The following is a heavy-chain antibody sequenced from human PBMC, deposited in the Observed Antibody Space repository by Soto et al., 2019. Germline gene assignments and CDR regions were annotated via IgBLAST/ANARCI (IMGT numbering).Heavy chain of an antibody. CDR1: GFSFTNYW. Sequence: PGESLKISCKTSGFSFTNYWISWVRHVPGKGLEWMGNIDPVDSYVNYSPSFQGHVTFSVDTSISTAFLHWSSLQASDSATYFCARIESIARNWFDTWGQGTLVTVSS. CDR2: IDPVDSYV. D-gene: IGHD6-13*01. CDR3: ARIESIARNWFDT. J-gene: IGHJ5*02. V-gene: IGHV5-10-1*01.